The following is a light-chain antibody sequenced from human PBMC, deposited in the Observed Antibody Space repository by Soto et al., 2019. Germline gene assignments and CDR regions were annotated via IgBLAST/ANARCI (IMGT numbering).Light chain of an antibody. CDR2: LEGSGIY. CDR1: RGHSSYI. Sequence: QSVLTQSSSASASLGSSVKLTCTLSRGHSSYIIAWHQQQPGKAPRYLMKLEGSGIYNKWSGVPDRFSGSSSGAVRHLTISKTQSDDEADYYCETWDKNTRVFGGRTKVTVL. V-gene: IGLV4-60*03. CDR3: ETWDKNTRV. J-gene: IGLJ3*02.